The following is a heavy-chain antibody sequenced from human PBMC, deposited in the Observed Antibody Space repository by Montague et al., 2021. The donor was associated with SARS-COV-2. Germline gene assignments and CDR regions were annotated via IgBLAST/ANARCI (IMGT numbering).Heavy chain of an antibody. Sequence: SETLSLTCAVYGGSFSGYYWCWIRQPPGKGLEWIGEINHSGSTNYNPSLKSRVTISVDTSKNQFSLRLSTVTAADTAVYYCAGGHYYSSWYGFRYYFDYWGQGTLVTVSS. J-gene: IGHJ4*02. CDR1: GGSFSGYY. D-gene: IGHD6-13*01. V-gene: IGHV4-34*01. CDR3: AGGHYYSSWYGFRYYFDY. CDR2: INHSGST.